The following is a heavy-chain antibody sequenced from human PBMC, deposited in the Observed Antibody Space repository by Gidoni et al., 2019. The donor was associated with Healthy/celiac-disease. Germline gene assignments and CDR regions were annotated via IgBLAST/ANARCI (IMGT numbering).Heavy chain of an antibody. CDR3: ARDGGYDYPNYYYGMDV. V-gene: IGHV1-69*01. D-gene: IGHD5-12*01. CDR2: IIPIFGTA. CDR1: GGTFSSYA. J-gene: IGHJ6*02. Sequence: QVQLVQSGAEVKKPGSSVKVSCKASGGTFSSYAISWVRQAPGQGLEWMGGIIPIFGTANYAQKFQGRVTITADESTSTAYMELSSLRSEDTAVYYCARDGGYDYPNYYYGMDVWGQGTTVTVSS.